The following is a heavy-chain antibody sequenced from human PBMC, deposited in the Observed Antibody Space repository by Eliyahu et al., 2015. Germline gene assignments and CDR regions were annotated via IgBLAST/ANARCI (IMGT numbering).Heavy chain of an antibody. CDR2: INSDGSAT. CDR3: ARGPRSDYSNNYNWFDP. J-gene: IGHJ5*02. Sequence: EVQLVESGGGLIQPGGSLRLSCAASGXXXSXYWXHWVRQAPGKGLVWVSRINSDGSATIYADSVKGRFTISRDNAKNTLYLQMNSLRAEDTALYYCARGPRSDYSNNYNWFDPWGQGTLVTVSS. CDR1: GXXXSXYW. V-gene: IGHV3-74*01. D-gene: IGHD4-11*01.